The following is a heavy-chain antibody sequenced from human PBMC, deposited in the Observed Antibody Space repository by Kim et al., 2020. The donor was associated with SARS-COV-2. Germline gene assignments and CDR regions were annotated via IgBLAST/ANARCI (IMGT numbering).Heavy chain of an antibody. CDR2: IYHSGST. D-gene: IGHD3-3*01. Sequence: SETLSLTCAVSGGSISSSNWWSWVRQPPGQGLELIGEIYHSGSTNYNQSLKSRGTISVDKSKNQLSLKLSSVTAADTAVYYCAIDISGVTIFGVVIYGMDVWGQGTTVTVSS. CDR1: GGSISSSNW. CDR3: AIDISGVTIFGVVIYGMDV. J-gene: IGHJ6*02. V-gene: IGHV4-4*02.